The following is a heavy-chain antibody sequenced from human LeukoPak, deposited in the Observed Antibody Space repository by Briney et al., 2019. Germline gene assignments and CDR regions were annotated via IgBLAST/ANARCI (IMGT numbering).Heavy chain of an antibody. D-gene: IGHD3-22*01. V-gene: IGHV3-7*01. CDR3: ARGYYFDSSGFFPPYYFDY. Sequence: GGSLRLSCAASGFTFSRDWMSWVRQAPGKGLEWVANIKQDGSEKYYVDSVKGRFTISRDNAKNSLDLQMNSLRAEDTAVYYCARGYYFDSSGFFPPYYFDYWGQGTLVTVSS. CDR1: GFTFSRDW. CDR2: IKQDGSEK. J-gene: IGHJ4*02.